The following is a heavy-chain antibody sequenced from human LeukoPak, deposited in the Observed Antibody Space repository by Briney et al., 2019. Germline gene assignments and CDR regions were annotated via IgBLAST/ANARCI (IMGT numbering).Heavy chain of an antibody. D-gene: IGHD3-3*01. Sequence: GGSLRLSCAASGFTFSSYSMNWVRQAPGEGLEWVSSISSSSSYIYYADSVKGRFTISRDNAKNSLYLQMNSLRAEDTAVYYCARDPRFLEWLSTPNYFDYWGQGTLVTVSS. CDR1: GFTFSSYS. J-gene: IGHJ4*02. CDR2: ISSSSSYI. CDR3: ARDPRFLEWLSTPNYFDY. V-gene: IGHV3-21*01.